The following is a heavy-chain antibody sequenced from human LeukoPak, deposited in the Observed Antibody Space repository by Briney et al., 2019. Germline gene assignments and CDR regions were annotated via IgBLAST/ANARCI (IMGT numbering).Heavy chain of an antibody. V-gene: IGHV2-70*11. D-gene: IGHD6-13*01. CDR3: ARIVAAAGNGFDT. CDR2: IDWDGDK. J-gene: IGHJ5*02. CDR1: GFSPSTSGMC. Sequence: SGPTLVNPTQTLTLTCTLSGFSPSTSGMCVGWIRRPPGKALEWLARIDWDGDKHYRPSLKTRLTISKDTSKNQVVLTMTNMDSVDTATYYCARIVAAAGNGFDTWGQGTLVAVSS.